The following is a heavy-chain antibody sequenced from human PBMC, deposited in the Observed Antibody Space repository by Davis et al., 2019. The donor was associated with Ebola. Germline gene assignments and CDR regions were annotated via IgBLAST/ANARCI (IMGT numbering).Heavy chain of an antibody. V-gene: IGHV3-11*06. Sequence: GESLKISCAASGFTFSDYYMSWIRQAPGKGLEWVSYISSSSSYTNYADSVKGRFTISRDNAKNSLYLQMNSLRAEDTAVYYCARVDGYSLDYWGQGTLVTVSS. CDR3: ARVDGYSLDY. CDR1: GFTFSDYY. J-gene: IGHJ4*02. CDR2: ISSSSSYT. D-gene: IGHD5-24*01.